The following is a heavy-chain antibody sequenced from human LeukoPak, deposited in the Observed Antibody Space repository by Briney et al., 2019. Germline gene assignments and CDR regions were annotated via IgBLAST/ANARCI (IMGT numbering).Heavy chain of an antibody. V-gene: IGHV1-24*01. Sequence: GASVKVSCKVSGYTLTELSMHWVRQAPGKGLEWMGGFDPEDGETIYAQKFQGRVTTTEDTSTDTAYMELSSLRSEDTAVYYCATVPSIAVAGPYFDYWGQGTLVTVSS. J-gene: IGHJ4*02. CDR2: FDPEDGET. CDR1: GYTLTELS. CDR3: ATVPSIAVAGPYFDY. D-gene: IGHD6-19*01.